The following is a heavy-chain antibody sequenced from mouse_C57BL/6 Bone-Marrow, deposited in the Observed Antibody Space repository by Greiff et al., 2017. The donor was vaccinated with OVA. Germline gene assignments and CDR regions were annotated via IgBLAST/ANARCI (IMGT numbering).Heavy chain of an antibody. V-gene: IGHV1-77*01. Sequence: VQLQQSGAELVKPGASVTISCKASGYTFTDYYINWVKQRPGQGLEWIGKIGPGSGSTYYNEKFTCKATLTADKSSSTAYMQLSSLTSEDSAVYFCARRRAYDYDGYYFDYWGKGTTLTVSS. CDR3: ARRRAYDYDGYYFDY. D-gene: IGHD2-4*01. CDR1: GYTFTDYY. J-gene: IGHJ2*01. CDR2: IGPGSGST.